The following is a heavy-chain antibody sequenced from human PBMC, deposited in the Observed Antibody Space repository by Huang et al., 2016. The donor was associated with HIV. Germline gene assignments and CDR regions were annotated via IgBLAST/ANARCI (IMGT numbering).Heavy chain of an antibody. D-gene: IGHD1-26*01. CDR3: ATGPRGSGSFN. V-gene: IGHV1-69*01. CDR1: VGTFSSYV. J-gene: IGHJ4*02. CDR2: ITPIFDKT. Sequence: QVQLVQSGAEVKKPGSSVKVSCKASVGTFSSYVISWVRQAPGQGLELMGGITPIFDKTNYAQKFQGRVTIIADEYTRTAYMEMSSLRPEDTATYYCATGPRGSGSFNWGQGTLVIVSS.